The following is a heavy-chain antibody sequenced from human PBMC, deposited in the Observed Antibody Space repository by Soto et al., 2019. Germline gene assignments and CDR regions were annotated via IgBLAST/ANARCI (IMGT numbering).Heavy chain of an antibody. V-gene: IGHV1-18*01. Sequence: QVHLVQSGVEVNKPGASVKVSCKASGYTFTTYGISWVRQAPGQGLEWMGWIGAYDGHTNYAQKFQGRVTMTIDTSTSTAHMELRSLRSDDTALYYCARDFYCSRGSRDSCSDCFDPWGQGTLVIVSS. J-gene: IGHJ5*02. CDR3: ARDFYCSRGSRDSCSDCFDP. D-gene: IGHD2-15*01. CDR1: GYTFTTYG. CDR2: IGAYDGHT.